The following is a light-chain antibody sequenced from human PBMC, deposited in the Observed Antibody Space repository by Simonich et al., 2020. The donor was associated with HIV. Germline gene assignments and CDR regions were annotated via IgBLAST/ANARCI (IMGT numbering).Light chain of an antibody. V-gene: IGKV2-28*01. CDR3: MQTLQTPRT. CDR1: QSLLHSNGYNY. Sequence: EIVRTQSPRSLPVTPGEPAAIPCRSSQSLLHSNGYNYLDWYRQKPGQSPQLLIYLGSNRASGVPDRFRGSGSGTDFTLKISRVEAEDVGVYYCMQTLQTPRTFGQGTKLEIK. CDR2: LGS. J-gene: IGKJ2*01.